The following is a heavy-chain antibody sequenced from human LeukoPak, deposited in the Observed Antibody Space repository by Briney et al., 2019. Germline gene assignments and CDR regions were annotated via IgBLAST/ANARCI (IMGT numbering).Heavy chain of an antibody. CDR2: ISWNSGSM. CDR3: AKGDWLGY. D-gene: IGHD3/OR15-3a*01. J-gene: IGHJ4*02. Sequence: PGRSLRLSCAASGFTFDDYAMHWVRQAPGKGLEWVSGISWNSGSMGYADSVKGRFTISRDNAKNSLYLQMNSLRAEDTALYYCAKGDWLGYWGQGTLVTVSS. V-gene: IGHV3-9*01. CDR1: GFTFDDYA.